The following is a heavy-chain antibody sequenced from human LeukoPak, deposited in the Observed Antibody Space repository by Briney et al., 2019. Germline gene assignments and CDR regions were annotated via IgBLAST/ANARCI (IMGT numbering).Heavy chain of an antibody. Sequence: GASVKVSCKASGGTFSRYAISWVRQAPGQGLEWMGGIIPIFGTANYAQKFQGRVTITTDESTSTAYMELSSLRSEDTAVCYCARGGVGSEWNDYSHGFDYWGQGTLVTVSS. CDR1: GGTFSRYA. D-gene: IGHD4-11*01. CDR2: IIPIFGTA. J-gene: IGHJ4*02. V-gene: IGHV1-69*05. CDR3: ARGGVGSEWNDYSHGFDY.